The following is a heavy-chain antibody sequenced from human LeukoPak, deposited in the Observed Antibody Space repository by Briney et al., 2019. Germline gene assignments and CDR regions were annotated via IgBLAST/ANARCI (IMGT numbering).Heavy chain of an antibody. J-gene: IGHJ6*02. D-gene: IGHD2-8*01. CDR1: GFTFSSYD. CDR2: ISYDGSNK. V-gene: IGHV3-30*18. CDR3: AKSARLCTNDVCYTNYYYGMDV. Sequence: GGSLRLSCAASGFTFSSYDMHWVRQAPGKGLEWVAVISYDGSNKYYADSVKGRFTISRDNSKNTLSLQMHSLRAEDTAVYYCAKSARLCTNDVCYTNYYYGMDVWGQGTTVTVSS.